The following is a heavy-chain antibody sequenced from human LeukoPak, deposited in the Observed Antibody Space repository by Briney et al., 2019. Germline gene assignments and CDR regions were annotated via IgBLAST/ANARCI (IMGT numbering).Heavy chain of an antibody. CDR2: INPNSGGT. J-gene: IGHJ4*02. D-gene: IGHD2-2*01. CDR3: ARESEVVVPAALDY. CDR1: GYTFTGYY. V-gene: IGHV1-2*02. Sequence: ASVKVSCKASGYTFTGYYMHWVRQAPGQGLEWMGWINPNSGGTNYAQKFQGRVTMTRDTSISTAHMELSRLRSDDTAVYYCARESEVVVPAALDYWGQGTLVTVSS.